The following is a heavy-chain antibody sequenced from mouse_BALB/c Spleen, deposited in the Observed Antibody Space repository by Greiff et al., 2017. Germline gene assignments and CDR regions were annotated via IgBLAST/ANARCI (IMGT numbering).Heavy chain of an antibody. V-gene: IGHV6-6*02. D-gene: IGHD3-1*01. J-gene: IGHJ2*01. CDR1: GFTFSNYW. Sequence: EVQLVESGGGLVQPGGSMKLSCVASGFTFSNYWMNWVRQSPEKGLEWVAEIRLKSNNYATHYAESVKGRFTISRDDSKSSVYLQMNNLRAEDTGIYYCTRSKLDYFDYWGQGTTLTVSS. CDR2: IRLKSNNYAT. CDR3: TRSKLDYFDY.